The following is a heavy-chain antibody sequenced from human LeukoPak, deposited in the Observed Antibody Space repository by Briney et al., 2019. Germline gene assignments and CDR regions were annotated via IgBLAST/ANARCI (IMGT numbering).Heavy chain of an antibody. Sequence: KPSETLSLTCAVYGGSFNGYYWSWIRQPPGKGLEWIGEINHSGSTNYSPSLKSRVTLSVDTSKNQFSLKLSSVTAADTAVYYCATGSYYYFDYWGQGTLVTVSS. CDR1: GGSFNGYY. J-gene: IGHJ4*02. V-gene: IGHV4-34*01. D-gene: IGHD1-26*01. CDR2: INHSGST. CDR3: ATGSYYYFDY.